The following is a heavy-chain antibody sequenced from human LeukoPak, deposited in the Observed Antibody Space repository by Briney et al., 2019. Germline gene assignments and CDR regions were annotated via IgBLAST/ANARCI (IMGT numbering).Heavy chain of an antibody. Sequence: ASVTVSCKASGYTFTGYYMHWVRQAPGQGLEWMGWINPNSGGTNYAQKFQGRVTMTRDTSISTAYMELSRLRSDDTAVYYCARHRITMVRGVIGYWGQGTLVTVSS. D-gene: IGHD3-10*01. J-gene: IGHJ4*02. CDR2: INPNSGGT. V-gene: IGHV1-2*02. CDR3: ARHRITMVRGVIGY. CDR1: GYTFTGYY.